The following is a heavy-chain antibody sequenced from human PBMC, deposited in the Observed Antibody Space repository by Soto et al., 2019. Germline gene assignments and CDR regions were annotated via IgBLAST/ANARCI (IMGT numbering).Heavy chain of an antibody. V-gene: IGHV3-30-3*01. CDR1: GFTFSSYA. Sequence: GGSLRLSCAASGFTFSSYAMHWVRQAPGKGLEWVAVISYDGSNKYYADSVKGRFTISRDNSKNTLYLQMNSLRAEDTAVYYCARIVVAATRADKYYYYYGMDVWGQGTTVTVSS. D-gene: IGHD2-15*01. J-gene: IGHJ6*02. CDR3: ARIVVAATRADKYYYYYGMDV. CDR2: ISYDGSNK.